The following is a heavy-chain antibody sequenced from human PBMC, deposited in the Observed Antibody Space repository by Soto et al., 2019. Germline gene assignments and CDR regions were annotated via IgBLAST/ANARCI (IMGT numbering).Heavy chain of an antibody. Sequence: PSQTLSLTCAISGDSVSSNSAAWNWIRQSPSRGLEWLGRTYYRSTRWYNDYAVSVKSRITVNPDTSKNQFSLHLNSVTPEDTAVYYCAGTTSPERYYMYTWDKDAALTVSS. CDR1: GDSVSSNSAA. CDR2: TYYRSTRWYN. D-gene: IGHD1-7*01. CDR3: AGTTSPERYYMYT. J-gene: IGHJ6*03. V-gene: IGHV6-1*01.